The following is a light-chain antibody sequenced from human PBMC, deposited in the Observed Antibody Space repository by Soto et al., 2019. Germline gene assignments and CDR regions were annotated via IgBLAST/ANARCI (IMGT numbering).Light chain of an antibody. CDR2: EAL. CDR3: QQRNNWPLT. CDR1: ESVSSSF. V-gene: IGKV3D-20*02. Sequence: EIVMTQSPATLSVSPGERATLSCRASESVSSSFLAWYQQKPGQAPRLLIYEALNRATGIPARFSGSGSGTDFTLTISSLEPEDFAVYYCQQRNNWPLTFGGGTKVDIK. J-gene: IGKJ4*02.